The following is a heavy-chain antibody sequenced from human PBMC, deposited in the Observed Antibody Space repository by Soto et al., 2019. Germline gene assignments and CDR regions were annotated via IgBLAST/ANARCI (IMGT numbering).Heavy chain of an antibody. CDR3: ARGSSSQLIWFDP. V-gene: IGHV4-31*03. CDR1: GGSISSGGYY. J-gene: IGHJ5*02. D-gene: IGHD6-19*01. Sequence: SETLSLTCTVSGGSISSGGYYWSWIRQHPGKGLEWIGYIYYSGSTYYNPSLKSRVTISVDTSKNQFSLKLSSVTAADTAVYYGARGSSSQLIWFDPWGQGTLVTVSS. CDR2: IYYSGST.